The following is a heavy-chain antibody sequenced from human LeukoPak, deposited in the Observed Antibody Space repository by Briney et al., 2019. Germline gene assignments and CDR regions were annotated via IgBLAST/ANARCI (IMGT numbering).Heavy chain of an antibody. Sequence: PGGSLRLSCAASGFTFSSYAMHWVRQAPGKGLEWVAVISYDGSNKYYADSVKGRFTISRDNAKNSLYLQMNSLRVEDTGVYYCARDVYYGSGSPRLDYWGQGTLVTVSS. D-gene: IGHD3-10*01. V-gene: IGHV3-30*04. J-gene: IGHJ4*02. CDR3: ARDVYYGSGSPRLDY. CDR2: ISYDGSNK. CDR1: GFTFSSYA.